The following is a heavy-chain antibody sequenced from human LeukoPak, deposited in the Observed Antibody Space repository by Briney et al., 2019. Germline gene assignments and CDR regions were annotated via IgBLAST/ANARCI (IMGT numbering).Heavy chain of an antibody. CDR2: ISYDGSNK. CDR1: GFTFSSYA. CDR3: AREVLTGESVVGASTLDAFDI. V-gene: IGHV3-30*14. J-gene: IGHJ3*02. D-gene: IGHD1-26*01. Sequence: GGSLRLSCAASGFTFSSYAMHWVRQAPGKGLEWVAVISYDGSNKYYADSVKGRFTISRDNSKNTLYLQMNSLRAEDTAVYYCAREVLTGESVVGASTLDAFDIWGQGTMVTVSS.